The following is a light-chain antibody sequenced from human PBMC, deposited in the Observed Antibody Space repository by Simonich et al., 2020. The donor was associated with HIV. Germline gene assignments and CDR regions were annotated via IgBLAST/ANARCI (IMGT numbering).Light chain of an antibody. CDR3: QQYYSTPPT. CDR1: RTILYNPNHKNY. J-gene: IGKJ1*01. CDR2: WAS. Sequence: DIVMTQSPDSLAVSLGERATINCKSSRTILYNPNHKNYLAWYQQKPGQPPKLLIYWASTRESGVPDRFSASGSGTDFTLTISSLQAEDVAVYSCQQYYSTPPTFGQGTKVEIK. V-gene: IGKV4-1*01.